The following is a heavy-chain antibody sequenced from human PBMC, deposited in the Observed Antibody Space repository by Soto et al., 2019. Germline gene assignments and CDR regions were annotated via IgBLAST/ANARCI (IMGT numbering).Heavy chain of an antibody. CDR1: GYTFTSYD. Sequence: ASVKVSCKASGYTFTSYDINWVRQATGQGLERMGWMNPNSGNTGYAQKFQGRVTMTRNTSISTAYMKLSSLRSEDTAVYYCAREGYYGSGSDNWFDPWGQGTLVTVSS. J-gene: IGHJ5*02. CDR3: AREGYYGSGSDNWFDP. V-gene: IGHV1-8*01. D-gene: IGHD3-10*01. CDR2: MNPNSGNT.